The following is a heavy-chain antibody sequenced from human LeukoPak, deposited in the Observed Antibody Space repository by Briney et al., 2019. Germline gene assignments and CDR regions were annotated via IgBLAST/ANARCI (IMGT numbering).Heavy chain of an antibody. J-gene: IGHJ6*03. V-gene: IGHV1-69*05. D-gene: IGHD5-18*01. Sequence: GASVKVSCKASGGTFSSYAISWVRQAPGQGLEWMGGIIPIFGTTNYAQKFQGRVTITRNTSISTAYMELSSLRSEDTAVYYCARGDTNYYYYMDVWGKGTTVTVSS. CDR1: GGTFSSYA. CDR2: IIPIFGTT. CDR3: ARGDTNYYYYMDV.